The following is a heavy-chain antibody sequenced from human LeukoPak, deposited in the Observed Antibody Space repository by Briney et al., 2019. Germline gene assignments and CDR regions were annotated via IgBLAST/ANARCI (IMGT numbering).Heavy chain of an antibody. Sequence: PSETLSLTCTVSGGSISSYYWSWIRQPAGKGLEWIGYIYYSGSTNYKPSLKSRVTISVETSKNQFSLKLRSVTAADTAAYYCARVTGYMIEDYFDYWGQGTLVTVSS. D-gene: IGHD3-22*01. J-gene: IGHJ4*02. CDR3: ARVTGYMIEDYFDY. CDR1: GGSISSYY. V-gene: IGHV4-59*01. CDR2: IYYSGST.